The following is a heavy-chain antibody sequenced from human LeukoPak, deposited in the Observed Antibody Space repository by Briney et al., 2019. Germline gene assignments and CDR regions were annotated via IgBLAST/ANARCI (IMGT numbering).Heavy chain of an antibody. Sequence: GGSLRLSCAASGFTFSTYSMNWVRQAPGKGLEWVSSISSSSSYMYYADSLKGRFTISRDNAKNSLYLQMNSLRAEDTAVYYCARDEVGRSVIWGQGTMVTVSS. CDR2: ISSSSSYM. J-gene: IGHJ3*02. CDR1: GFTFSTYS. V-gene: IGHV3-21*01. CDR3: ARDEVGRSVI. D-gene: IGHD2-15*01.